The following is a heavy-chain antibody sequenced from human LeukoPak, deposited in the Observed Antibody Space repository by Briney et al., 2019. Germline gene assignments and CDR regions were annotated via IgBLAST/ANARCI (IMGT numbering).Heavy chain of an antibody. V-gene: IGHV1-2*02. J-gene: IGHJ4*02. CDR2: IKPDSGSS. CDR3: ARARVPIAVAGLYYFDY. Sequence: ASVKVSCKASGYTFTAYYIHWLRQAPGQGPEWMGWIKPDSGSSHYAQKFQGRVTMTRDTSSNSAYMDLTRLKSDDTAVYYCARARVPIAVAGLYYFDYWGQGALVTVSS. D-gene: IGHD6-19*01. CDR1: GYTFTAYY.